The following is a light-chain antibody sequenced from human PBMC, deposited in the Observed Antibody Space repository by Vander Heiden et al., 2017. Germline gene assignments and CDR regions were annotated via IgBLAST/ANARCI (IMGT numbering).Light chain of an antibody. J-gene: IGLJ3*02. CDR3: QVWDSNNWV. CDR2: REG. V-gene: IGLV3-9*01. Sequence: SYDLTQPLLVSVALGQKASITCGGNNIGRKKVRWYQQKPGQAPVLVFYREGNWLSGIPERISGSNSGNTATLIISRAQAGDEADYYCQVWDSNNWVFGGGTKLTVL. CDR1: NIGRKK.